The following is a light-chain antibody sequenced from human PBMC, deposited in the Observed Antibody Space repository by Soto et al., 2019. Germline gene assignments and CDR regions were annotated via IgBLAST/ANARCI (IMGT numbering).Light chain of an antibody. J-gene: IGKJ1*01. CDR2: GAS. CDR1: QSIRSN. Sequence: EIVMTQSPDTLSVSPGEGATLSCMVSQSIRSNLAWYQQRPGQAPRLLMYGASTRADGIPARFTGSGSGTEFTLTISSLQSEDFAVYHCQQYHIWPPWTSGQGTKVDIK. CDR3: QQYHIWPPWT. V-gene: IGKV3-15*01.